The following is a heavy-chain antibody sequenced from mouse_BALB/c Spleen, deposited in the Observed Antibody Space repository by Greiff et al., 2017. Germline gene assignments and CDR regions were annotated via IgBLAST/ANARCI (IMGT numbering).Heavy chain of an antibody. Sequence: VQLQQSGPELVKPGASVKISCKASGYSFTGYYMHWVKQSHVKSLEWIGRINPYNGATSYNQNFKDKASLTVDKSSSTAYMELHSLTSEDSAVYYCARGGMITTGYAMDYWGQGTSVTVSS. CDR3: ARGGMITTGYAMDY. V-gene: IGHV1-31*01. J-gene: IGHJ4*01. CDR2: INPYNGAT. CDR1: GYSFTGYY. D-gene: IGHD2-4*01.